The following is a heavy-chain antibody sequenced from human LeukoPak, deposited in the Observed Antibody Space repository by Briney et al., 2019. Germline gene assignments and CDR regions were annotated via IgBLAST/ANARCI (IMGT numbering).Heavy chain of an antibody. CDR3: ARDRGPIAAAATGFDY. V-gene: IGHV1-18*01. D-gene: IGHD6-13*01. J-gene: IGHJ4*02. CDR1: GYTFTSYG. Sequence: ASVKVSFKASGYTFTSYGISWLRQSPGQGLEWMVWIIAYNGNTNYAQKLQGRVNMTTDTSRSTAYMELRSLRSDDTAVYYCARDRGPIAAAATGFDYWGQGTMVTVSS. CDR2: IIAYNGNT.